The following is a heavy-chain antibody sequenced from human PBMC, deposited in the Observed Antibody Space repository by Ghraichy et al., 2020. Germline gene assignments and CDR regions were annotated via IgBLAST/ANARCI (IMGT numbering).Heavy chain of an antibody. V-gene: IGHV6-1*01. CDR1: GDSVSSNSAA. CDR3: ASGKLLSRYYYDGMDV. CDR2: TYYRSKWYN. Sequence: SQTLSLTCAISGDSVSSNSAAWNWIRQSPSRGLEWLGRTYYRSKWYNDYAVSVKSRITINPDTSKNQFSLQLNSVTPEDTAVYYCASGKLLSRYYYDGMDVWGQGTTVTVYS. D-gene: IGHD2-21*01. J-gene: IGHJ6*02.